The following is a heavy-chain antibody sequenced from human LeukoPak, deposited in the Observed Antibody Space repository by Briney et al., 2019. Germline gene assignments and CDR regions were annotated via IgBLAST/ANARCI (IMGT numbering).Heavy chain of an antibody. J-gene: IGHJ5*02. CDR2: IYTSGST. D-gene: IGHD2-2*01. Sequence: SETLSLTCTVSGGYISSYFWIWIGQPAGKGLEWIGRIYTSGSTNYNPSLKSRVTMSVDTSKNQFSLKLSSVTAADTAVYYCARGRLYCSSTSCYQGVNWFDPWGQGTLVTVSS. CDR1: GGYISSYF. CDR3: ARGRLYCSSTSCYQGVNWFDP. V-gene: IGHV4-4*07.